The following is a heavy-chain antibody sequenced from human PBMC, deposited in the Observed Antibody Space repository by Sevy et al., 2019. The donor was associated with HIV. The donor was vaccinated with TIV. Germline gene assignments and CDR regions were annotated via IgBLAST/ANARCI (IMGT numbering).Heavy chain of an antibody. Sequence: GGSLRLSCAASGFTFSSYGMHWVRQAPGKGLEWVAVISYDGSNKYYADSVKGRFTISRDNSKNTLSLQMNSLRAEDTAVYYCAGEPNRYCSSTSCQRPDYWGQGTLVTVSS. CDR1: GFTFSSYG. CDR2: ISYDGSNK. CDR3: AGEPNRYCSSTSCQRPDY. J-gene: IGHJ4*02. V-gene: IGHV3-30*03. D-gene: IGHD2-2*01.